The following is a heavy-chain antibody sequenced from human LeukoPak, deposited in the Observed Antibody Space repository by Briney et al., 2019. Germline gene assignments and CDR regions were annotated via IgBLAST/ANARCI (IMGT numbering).Heavy chain of an antibody. CDR2: ISSNGGSA. J-gene: IGHJ4*02. Sequence: PGGSLRLSCSASGFTFSSYSMYWVRQAPGKGLEYVSAISSNGGSAYYADSVKGRVTVSRDNSKNTLYLQMSSLRAEDTAVYYCVKRRDGYFDYWGQGTLVTVSA. CDR1: GFTFSSYS. V-gene: IGHV3-64D*09. CDR3: VKRRDGYFDY. D-gene: IGHD5-24*01.